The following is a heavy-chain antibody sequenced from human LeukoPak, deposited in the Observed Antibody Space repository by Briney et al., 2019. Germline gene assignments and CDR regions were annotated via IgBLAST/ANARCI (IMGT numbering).Heavy chain of an antibody. CDR1: GGSFSGYY. D-gene: IGHD2-2*01. J-gene: IGHJ6*03. CDR2: INHSGST. CDR3: ARARVFDIVVVPAAIFDYYYYYMDV. Sequence: PSETLSLTCAVYGGSFSGYYWSWIRQPPGKGLEWIGEINHSGSTNYNPSLKSRVTILVDTSKNQFSLKLSSVTAADTAVYYCARARVFDIVVVPAAIFDYYYYYMDVWGKGTTVTVSS. V-gene: IGHV4-34*01.